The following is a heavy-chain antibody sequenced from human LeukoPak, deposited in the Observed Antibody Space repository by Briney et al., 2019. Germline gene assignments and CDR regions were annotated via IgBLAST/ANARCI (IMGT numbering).Heavy chain of an antibody. CDR3: VRGGSVNPALIDY. V-gene: IGHV4-59*01. CDR2: IYNSGST. J-gene: IGHJ4*02. CDR1: GGSITTYY. D-gene: IGHD1-14*01. Sequence: PSETLSLTCTVSGGSITTYYWSWIRQPPGKGLEWIGFIYNSGSTKYNPPLGSRGTISEDTAKNQFSLKLTSVTAADPAIYYCVRGGSVNPALIDYWGQGTLVTVSS.